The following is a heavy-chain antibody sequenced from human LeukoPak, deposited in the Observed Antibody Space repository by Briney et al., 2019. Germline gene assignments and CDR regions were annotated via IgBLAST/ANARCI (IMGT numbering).Heavy chain of an antibody. CDR3: ARGAGPDAFDI. V-gene: IGHV3-66*02. J-gene: IGHJ3*02. Sequence: PGGSLRLSCAASGFTASSNYMSWVRQAPGKGLEWVSVIYSGGSTYYADSVKGRFTISRDNSKNTLYLQMNSLRAEDTAVYYCARGAGPDAFDIWGQGTMVTVSS. CDR2: IYSGGST. CDR1: GFTASSNY.